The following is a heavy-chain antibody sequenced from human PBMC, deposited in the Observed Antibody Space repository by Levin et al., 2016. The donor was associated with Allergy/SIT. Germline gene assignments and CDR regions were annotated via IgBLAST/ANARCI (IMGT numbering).Heavy chain of an antibody. D-gene: IGHD3-10*01. CDR2: IDPSDSYT. Sequence: VRQMPGKGLEWMGRIDPSDSYTNYSPSFQGHVTISADKSISTAYLQWSSLKASDTAMYYCARADMVRGVIPWVQYWYFDLWGRGTLVTVSS. V-gene: IGHV5-10-1*01. J-gene: IGHJ2*01. CDR3: ARADMVRGVIPWVQYWYFDL.